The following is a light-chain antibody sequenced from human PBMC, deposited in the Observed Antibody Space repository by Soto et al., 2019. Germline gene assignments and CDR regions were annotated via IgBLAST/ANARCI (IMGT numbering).Light chain of an antibody. Sequence: EIVMTQSPLSLPVTPGEPASISCRSSQSLLQSNGYNCLDWYLQKPGQSPQLLIYLGSNRASGVPDRVSGSGSSTDFTLKISRVEAEDVGVYYCMQALQSHLTFGGGTKVEIK. CDR1: QSLLQSNGYNC. J-gene: IGKJ4*01. V-gene: IGKV2-28*01. CDR3: MQALQSHLT. CDR2: LGS.